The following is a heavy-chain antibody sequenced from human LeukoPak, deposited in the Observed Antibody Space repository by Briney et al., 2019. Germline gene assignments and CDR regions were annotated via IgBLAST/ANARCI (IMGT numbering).Heavy chain of an antibody. CDR2: IHQEGSEK. Sequence: GGSLRLSCAASEFTFSSYWMSWVRQAPGKGLEWVANIHQEGSEKYYVDSVKGRFTISRDNAKNSLYLQMNSLRAEDTAVYYCAREGTTWCPDYWGQGTLVTVS. D-gene: IGHD2-8*02. CDR1: EFTFSSYW. CDR3: AREGTTWCPDY. V-gene: IGHV3-7*01. J-gene: IGHJ4*02.